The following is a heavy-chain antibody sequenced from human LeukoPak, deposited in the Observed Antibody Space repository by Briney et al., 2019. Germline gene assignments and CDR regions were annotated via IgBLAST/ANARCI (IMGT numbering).Heavy chain of an antibody. CDR1: GGSFSGYY. CDR2: INHSGSN. V-gene: IGHV4-34*01. CDR3: ARDMGYSYGSFDY. D-gene: IGHD5-18*01. J-gene: IGHJ4*02. Sequence: SETLSLTCAVYGGSFSGYYWSWIRQPPGKGLEWIGEINHSGSNNYNPSLKSRVTISVDTSKNQFSLKLSSVTAADTAVYYCARDMGYSYGSFDYWGQGTLVTVSS.